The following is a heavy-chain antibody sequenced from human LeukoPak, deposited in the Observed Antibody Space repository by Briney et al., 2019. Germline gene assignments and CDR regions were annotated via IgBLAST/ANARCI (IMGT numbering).Heavy chain of an antibody. Sequence: PGGSLRLSCAASGFTFSSYSMNWVRQAPGKGLEWVSVIYSGGSTYYADSVKGRFTISRDNSKNTLYLQMNSLRAEDTAVYYCARDGLEYYYDSSGYAQYYFDYWGQGTLVTVSS. V-gene: IGHV3-66*01. D-gene: IGHD3-22*01. J-gene: IGHJ4*02. CDR3: ARDGLEYYYDSSGYAQYYFDY. CDR1: GFTFSSYS. CDR2: IYSGGST.